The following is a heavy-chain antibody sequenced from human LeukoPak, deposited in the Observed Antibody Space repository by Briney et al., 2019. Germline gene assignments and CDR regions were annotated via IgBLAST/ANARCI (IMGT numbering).Heavy chain of an antibody. V-gene: IGHV3-72*01. Sequence: GGSLRLSCAASGFTVSSNYMSWVRQAPGKGLEWVGRTSNKANSYTTEYAASVKGRFTISRDDSKNSLYLQMNSLNTEDTAVYYCARGYSSGWTYAFDIWGQGTMVTVSS. CDR1: GFTVSSNY. CDR3: ARGYSSGWTYAFDI. CDR2: TSNKANSYTT. D-gene: IGHD6-19*01. J-gene: IGHJ3*02.